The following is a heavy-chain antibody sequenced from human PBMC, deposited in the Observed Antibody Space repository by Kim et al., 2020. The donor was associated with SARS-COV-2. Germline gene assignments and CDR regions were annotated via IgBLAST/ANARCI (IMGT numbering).Heavy chain of an antibody. Sequence: GGSLRLSCAASGFTVSSNYMSWVRQAPGKGLEWVSVIYSGGSTYYADSVKGRFTISRDNSKNTLYLQMNSLRAEDTAVYYCARPYDRVPFDIWGQGTMVTVSS. CDR1: GFTVSSNY. D-gene: IGHD3-22*01. V-gene: IGHV3-53*01. CDR2: IYSGGST. J-gene: IGHJ3*02. CDR3: ARPYDRVPFDI.